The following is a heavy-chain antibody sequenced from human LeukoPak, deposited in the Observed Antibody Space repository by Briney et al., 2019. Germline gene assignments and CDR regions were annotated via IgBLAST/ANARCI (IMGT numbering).Heavy chain of an antibody. CDR1: GGSISSGSYY. Sequence: PSQTLSLTCTVSGGSISSGSYYWSWIRQPAGKGLEWIGRIYTSGSTNYNPSLKSRVTISVDTSKNQFSLKLSSVTAADTAVYYCASGGNSAVDYWGQGTLVTVSS. V-gene: IGHV4-61*02. CDR3: ASGGNSAVDY. J-gene: IGHJ4*02. D-gene: IGHD4-23*01. CDR2: IYTSGST.